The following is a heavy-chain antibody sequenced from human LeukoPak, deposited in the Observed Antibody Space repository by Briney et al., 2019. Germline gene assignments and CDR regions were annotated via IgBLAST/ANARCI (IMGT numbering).Heavy chain of an antibody. J-gene: IGHJ4*02. Sequence: SVKVSCKASGGTFSSYAISWVRQAPGRGLEWMGRIIPILGIANYAQKFQGRVTITADKSTSTAYMELSSLRSEDTAVYYCASHYDILTGYSDYWGQGTLVTVSS. CDR1: GGTFSSYA. V-gene: IGHV1-69*04. CDR3: ASHYDILTGYSDY. D-gene: IGHD3-9*01. CDR2: IIPILGIA.